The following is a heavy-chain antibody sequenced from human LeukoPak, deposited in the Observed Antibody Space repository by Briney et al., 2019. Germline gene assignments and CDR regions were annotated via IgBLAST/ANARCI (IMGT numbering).Heavy chain of an antibody. V-gene: IGHV4-31*03. D-gene: IGHD5-18*01. Sequence: SETLSLTCTVSGGSISSGGYYWSWIRQHPGKGLEWIGYIYYSGSTYYNLSLKSRVTISVDTSKNQFSLKLSSVTAADTAVYYCARQCSYGFRAAAYWGQGTLVTVSS. CDR1: GGSISSGGYY. J-gene: IGHJ4*02. CDR2: IYYSGST. CDR3: ARQCSYGFRAAAY.